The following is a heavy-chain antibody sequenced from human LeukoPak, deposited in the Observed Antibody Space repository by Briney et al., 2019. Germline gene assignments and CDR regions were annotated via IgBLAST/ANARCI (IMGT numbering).Heavy chain of an antibody. V-gene: IGHV4-38-2*01. CDR3: AKELPPSAAFDV. D-gene: IGHD1-26*01. CDR2: IYHSGTT. Sequence: PSETLSLTCAVSGYSITNTNYWGWIRPPPGKGLEWIGSIYHSGTTYYNLSLKSRVTISVDTSKNQFSLKISSVTAADTAMYYCAKELPPSAAFDVWGQGTMVTVSS. CDR1: GYSITNTNY. J-gene: IGHJ3*01.